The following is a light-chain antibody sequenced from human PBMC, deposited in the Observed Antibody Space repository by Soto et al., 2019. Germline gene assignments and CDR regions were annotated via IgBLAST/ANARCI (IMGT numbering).Light chain of an antibody. V-gene: IGKV3-15*01. J-gene: IGKJ1*01. CDR2: GAF. CDR1: QSVSNN. Sequence: EIVMTQSPVTLSVSPGERATLSCRASQSVSNNLAWYQQKPGQAPSLLIYGAFTRATGIPARFSGTGSGTEFTLTISSLQSEDFALYYCQQYNDWPLTFGQGTKVDIK. CDR3: QQYNDWPLT.